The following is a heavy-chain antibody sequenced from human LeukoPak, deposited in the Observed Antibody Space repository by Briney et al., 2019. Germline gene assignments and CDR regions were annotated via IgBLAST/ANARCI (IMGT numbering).Heavy chain of an antibody. Sequence: GGSLRLSCAASGFTVSSNYMNWVRQAPGKGLEWVSLIYSDGSTYYADSVKGRFIISRDNSANTLYLQMNSLRAEDTAVYYCARFQPIYSNSYAWFDPWGQGTLVTVSS. CDR3: ARFQPIYSNSYAWFDP. CDR2: IYSDGST. D-gene: IGHD6-6*01. CDR1: GFTVSSNY. J-gene: IGHJ5*02. V-gene: IGHV3-53*01.